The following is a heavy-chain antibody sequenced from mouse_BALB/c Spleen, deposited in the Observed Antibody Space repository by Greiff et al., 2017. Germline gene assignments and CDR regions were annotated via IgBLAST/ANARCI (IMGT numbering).Heavy chain of an antibody. CDR2: ISSGSSTI. CDR3: ARIPYGNSYAMDY. D-gene: IGHD2-10*02. CDR1: GFTFSSFG. V-gene: IGHV5-17*02. Sequence: EVQLVESGGGLVQPGGSRKLSCAASGFTFSSFGMHWVRQAPEKGLEWVAYISSGSSTIYYADTVKGRFTISRDNPKNTLFLQMTSLRSEDTAMYYCARIPYGNSYAMDYWGQGTSVTVSS. J-gene: IGHJ4*01.